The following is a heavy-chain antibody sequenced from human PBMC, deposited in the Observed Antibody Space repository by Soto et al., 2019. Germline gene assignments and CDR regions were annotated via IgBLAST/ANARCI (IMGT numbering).Heavy chain of an antibody. CDR1: GGSFSGYY. CDR3: ARAGYSSGWFHNWFDP. CDR2: INHSGST. D-gene: IGHD6-19*01. J-gene: IGHJ5*02. V-gene: IGHV4-34*01. Sequence: SETLSLTCAVYGGSFSGYYWSWIRQPPGKGLEWIGEINHSGSTNYNPSLKSRVTISVDTSKNQFSLKLSSVTAADTAVYYCARAGYSSGWFHNWFDPWGQGTLVTVSS.